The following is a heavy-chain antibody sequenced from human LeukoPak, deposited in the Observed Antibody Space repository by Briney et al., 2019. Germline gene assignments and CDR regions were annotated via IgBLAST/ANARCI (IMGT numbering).Heavy chain of an antibody. CDR3: AKWIGAAGTYYFDY. Sequence: GESLKISCKGSGYSFSNYWIGWVRQMPGKGLECMGIIYPGGSSTRYSPSFQGQVTISVDKSISTAYLQWSSLEASDTAIYYCAKWIGAAGTYYFDYWGQGTLVTVSS. CDR1: GYSFSNYW. CDR2: IYPGGSST. V-gene: IGHV5-51*01. D-gene: IGHD6-13*01. J-gene: IGHJ4*02.